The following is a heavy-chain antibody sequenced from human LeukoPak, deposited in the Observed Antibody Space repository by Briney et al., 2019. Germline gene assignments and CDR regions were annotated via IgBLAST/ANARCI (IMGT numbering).Heavy chain of an antibody. Sequence: PGGSLRLFCATSGFTFSTYGMSWVRQAPGKGLEWVSAISPSGDDTYYEVSVKGRFTISRDNSKTTLYLQMNSLRAEDTAVYYCAKDGDYGDYYYYMDVWGKGTTVTVSS. V-gene: IGHV3-23*01. CDR2: ISPSGDDT. CDR3: AKDGDYGDYYYYMDV. J-gene: IGHJ6*03. D-gene: IGHD4-17*01. CDR1: GFTFSTYG.